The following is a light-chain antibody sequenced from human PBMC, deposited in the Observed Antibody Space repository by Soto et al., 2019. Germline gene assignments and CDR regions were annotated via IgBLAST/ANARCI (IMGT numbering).Light chain of an antibody. CDR2: AAS. CDR1: QGISTY. Sequence: DIQLTQSPSFLSASVGDRVTITCRASQGISTYLAWYQQKPGKPPKLLIYAASTLQGGVPSRFSGSGSGTEFTLTISSLQPEDFATYYCQQRNRYPLTFGGGTKVEIK. J-gene: IGKJ4*01. CDR3: QQRNRYPLT. V-gene: IGKV1-9*01.